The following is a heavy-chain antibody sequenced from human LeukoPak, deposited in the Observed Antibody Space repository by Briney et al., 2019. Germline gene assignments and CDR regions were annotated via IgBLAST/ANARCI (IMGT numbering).Heavy chain of an antibody. CDR2: IYYSGST. V-gene: IGHV4-39*01. CDR1: GASISRSTYY. J-gene: IGHJ4*02. Sequence: SETLSLTCNVSGASISRSTYYWGWIRQPPGKGLEWIGNIYYSGSTYYNASLQSRVTISIDTSKNQFPLRLNSVTAADTAMYFCVKSGGYGLIDYWGQGTLVTVSS. D-gene: IGHD1-26*01. CDR3: VKSGGYGLIDY.